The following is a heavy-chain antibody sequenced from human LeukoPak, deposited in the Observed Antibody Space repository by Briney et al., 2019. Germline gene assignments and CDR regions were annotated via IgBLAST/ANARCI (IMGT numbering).Heavy chain of an antibody. V-gene: IGHV3-30*18. CDR1: GFTFNTFD. Sequence: PGASLRLSCATSGFTFNTFDMHWVRQTPGAGLEWVALMSSDGGNEYYSNSVRGRFTIPRDRNSLYLQMGSLPPEDTGLYFCAKERYPMKTFGSWGQGTLVTVSS. J-gene: IGHJ5*02. CDR2: MSSDGGNE. D-gene: IGHD3-9*01. CDR3: AKERYPMKTFGS.